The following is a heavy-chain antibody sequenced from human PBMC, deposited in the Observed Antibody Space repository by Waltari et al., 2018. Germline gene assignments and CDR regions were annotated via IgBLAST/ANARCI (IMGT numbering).Heavy chain of an antibody. Sequence: QVQLQESGPGLVKPSETLSLTCAVSGYSISSGYYWGWIRQPPGKGLEWIGSIYHSGSTYSNPSLKSRVTISVDTSKNQFSLKLSSVTAADTAVYYCASLPGYCSGGSCYEADYWGQGTLVTVSS. J-gene: IGHJ4*02. D-gene: IGHD2-15*01. V-gene: IGHV4-38-2*01. CDR2: IYHSGST. CDR3: ASLPGYCSGGSCYEADY. CDR1: GYSISSGYY.